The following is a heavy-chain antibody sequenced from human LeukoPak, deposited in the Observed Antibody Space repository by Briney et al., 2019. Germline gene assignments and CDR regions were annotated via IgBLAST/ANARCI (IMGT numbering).Heavy chain of an antibody. Sequence: PGGSLRLSCAASGFTFSTYAMHWVRQAPGKGLEWVAVISYDGSNKYYADSVKGRFTISRDNSKNTLYLQMNSLRAEDTAVYYCAKDQSGRVKAFDIWGQGTMVTVSS. CDR2: ISYDGSNK. D-gene: IGHD1-26*01. V-gene: IGHV3-30*18. CDR3: AKDQSGRVKAFDI. J-gene: IGHJ3*02. CDR1: GFTFSTYA.